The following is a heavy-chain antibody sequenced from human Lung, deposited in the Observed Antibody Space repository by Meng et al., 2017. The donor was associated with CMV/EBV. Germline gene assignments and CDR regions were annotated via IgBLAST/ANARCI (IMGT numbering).Heavy chain of an antibody. CDR1: GGSITSTKW. Sequence: GSXRLXCAVSGGSITSTKWWNWVRQPPGKGLEWIGEIHHSATTNYNPSLQSRVTMSVDKSKNHFSLNLSSVTAADTAVYYCARARIQLWHTHFDCWGRGXLVTVSS. CDR3: ARARIQLWHTHFDC. V-gene: IGHV4-4*02. J-gene: IGHJ4*01. D-gene: IGHD5-18*01. CDR2: IHHSATT.